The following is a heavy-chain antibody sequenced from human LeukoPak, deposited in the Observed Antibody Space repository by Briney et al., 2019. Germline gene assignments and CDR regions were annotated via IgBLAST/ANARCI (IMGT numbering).Heavy chain of an antibody. CDR1: GFPFSNYW. CDR3: ARASLWFGDHDAFDI. D-gene: IGHD3-10*01. V-gene: IGHV3-74*01. Sequence: GGSLRLSCAASGFPFSNYWMHWVGQAPGKGLVWVSRIHSDGSSTTYADSVKGRFTISRDNAKNTLYLQMNSLRAEDTALYYCARASLWFGDHDAFDIWGQGTMVTVSS. CDR2: IHSDGSST. J-gene: IGHJ3*02.